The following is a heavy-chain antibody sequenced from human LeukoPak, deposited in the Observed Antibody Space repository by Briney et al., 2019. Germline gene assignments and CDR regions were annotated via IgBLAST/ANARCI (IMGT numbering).Heavy chain of an antibody. CDR3: AREVVGATTYFDY. CDR1: GGSISSSNW. Sequence: PSETLSLTCAVSGGSISSSNWWSWVRQPPGKGLEWIGEIYHSGSTNYNPSLKSRVTISVDTSKNQFSLKLSSVTAADTAVYYCAREVVGATTYFDYWGQGTLVTVSS. D-gene: IGHD1-26*01. CDR2: IYHSGST. J-gene: IGHJ4*02. V-gene: IGHV4-4*02.